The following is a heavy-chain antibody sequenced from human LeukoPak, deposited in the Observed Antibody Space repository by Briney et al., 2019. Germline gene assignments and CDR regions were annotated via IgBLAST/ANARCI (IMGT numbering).Heavy chain of an antibody. D-gene: IGHD3-10*01. J-gene: IGHJ6*03. CDR2: IYYNGST. CDR1: GGSIGTSSYY. V-gene: IGHV4-39*01. CDR3: ARHKMVRGIGYYYYMDV. Sequence: PSETLSLTCTVSGGSIGTSSYYWGWIRQPPGKGLQWIGSIYYNGSTYYNPSLKSRVIISVDTSKSQFSLKLSSVTAADTAVYYCARHKMVRGIGYYYYMDVWGKGTTVTISS.